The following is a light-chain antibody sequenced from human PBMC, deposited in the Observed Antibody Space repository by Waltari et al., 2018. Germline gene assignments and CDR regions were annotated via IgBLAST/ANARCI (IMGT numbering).Light chain of an antibody. CDR1: SSDVGTYTL. CDR3: CSYAGSTTHVI. CDR2: EVT. V-gene: IGLV2-23*02. Sequence: QSALTQPASVSGSPGQSITLSCTGPSSDVGTYTLLARYQQHPGKAPKLMIYEVTKRPSGVSNRFSGSKSGNTASLTISGLQAEDEADYCCCSYAGSTTHVIFGGGTKLTVL. J-gene: IGLJ2*01.